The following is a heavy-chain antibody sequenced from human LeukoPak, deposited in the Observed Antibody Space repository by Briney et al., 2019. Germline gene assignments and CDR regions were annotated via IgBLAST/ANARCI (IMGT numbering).Heavy chain of an antibody. J-gene: IGHJ4*02. CDR2: ISSGSSYI. V-gene: IGHV3-21*01. Sequence: GGSLRLSCAASGFTFSSFTMTWVRQAPGKGLEWVSSISSGSSYIYYADSVKGRFTISRDNAKNSLYLQMNSLRAEDTAVYYCTSGSNRGGTDRSWGQGTLVTVSS. CDR3: TSGSNRGGTDRS. D-gene: IGHD5-24*01. CDR1: GFTFSSFT.